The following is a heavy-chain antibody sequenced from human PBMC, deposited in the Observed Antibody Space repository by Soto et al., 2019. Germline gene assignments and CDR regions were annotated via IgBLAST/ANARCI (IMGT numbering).Heavy chain of an antibody. V-gene: IGHV1-46*01. D-gene: IGHD3-3*01. CDR2: IDPSGGGT. CDR3: ARDLTGGPTYYDFWSGYSPVDY. J-gene: IGHJ4*02. CDR1: GYTFTGYY. Sequence: ASVKVSCKASGYTFTGYYMHWVRQAPGQGLEWMGIIDPSGGGTSYAQKFQGRVSMTRDTSTSTVYMDLSSLRSEDTAVYYCARDLTGGPTYYDFWSGYSPVDYWGLGTLVTVSS.